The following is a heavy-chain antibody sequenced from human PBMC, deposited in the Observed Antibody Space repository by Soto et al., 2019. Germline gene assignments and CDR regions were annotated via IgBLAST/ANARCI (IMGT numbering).Heavy chain of an antibody. CDR3: ARSYGDYFFDS. CDR2: KSYSGSYGGSG. CDR1: RRAIAGSTSY. Sequence: PSSTLSLTCTLARRAIAGSTSYCVLVRQPPGKGLEWIGSKSYSGSYGGSGYYNTSLKSRVTISVDSSTKQFSLKVNSVTAADTAVYFCARSYGDYFFDSWGQG. J-gene: IGHJ4*02. D-gene: IGHD4-17*01. V-gene: IGHV4-39*01.